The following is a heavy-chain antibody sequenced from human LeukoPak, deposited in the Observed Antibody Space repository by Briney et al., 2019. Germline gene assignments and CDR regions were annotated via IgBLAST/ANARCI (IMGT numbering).Heavy chain of an antibody. CDR3: ARRVPAYYYDFWSGPNRPRDYYYYYYMDV. V-gene: IGHV4-4*09. CDR1: GGSISSYY. Sequence: KTSETLSLTCTVSGGSISSYYWSWIRQPLGKGLEWIGYIYTSGSTNYNPSLKSRVTISVDTSKNQFSLKLSSVTAADTAVYYCARRVPAYYYDFWSGPNRPRDYYYYYYMDVWGKGTTVTVSS. CDR2: IYTSGST. D-gene: IGHD3-3*01. J-gene: IGHJ6*03.